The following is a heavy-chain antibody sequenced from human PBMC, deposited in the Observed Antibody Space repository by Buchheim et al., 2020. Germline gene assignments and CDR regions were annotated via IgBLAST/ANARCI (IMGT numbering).Heavy chain of an antibody. J-gene: IGHJ6*02. D-gene: IGHD3-22*01. CDR3: ARSLPCTFSACYSYYRFYAMDV. Sequence: QLQLQESGPRLVQPSETLSLSCGVSGGSVSNSHYYWAWVRLPPGGGLEWIGSISSTGRTYYNPSLESRLTISIGPSNQGFSMRLSSLTAADTAEYFCARSLPCTFSACYSYYRFYAMDVWGQGTT. CDR1: GGSVSNSHYY. V-gene: IGHV4-39*01. CDR2: ISSTGRT.